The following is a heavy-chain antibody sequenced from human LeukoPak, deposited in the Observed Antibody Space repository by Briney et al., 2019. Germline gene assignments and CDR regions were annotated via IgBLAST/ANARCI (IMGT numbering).Heavy chain of an antibody. D-gene: IGHD2-15*01. V-gene: IGHV3-23*01. Sequence: GGSLRLSCAASGFTFSSFAMSWVRQAPGKGLEWVSTISGSGGSTYYADSVKGRFTISRDNSKNTLYLQMNSLRAEDTALYYCAKEKVVDLIRAFDTWGQGTMVTVSS. CDR2: ISGSGGST. CDR1: GFTFSSFA. J-gene: IGHJ3*02. CDR3: AKEKVVDLIRAFDT.